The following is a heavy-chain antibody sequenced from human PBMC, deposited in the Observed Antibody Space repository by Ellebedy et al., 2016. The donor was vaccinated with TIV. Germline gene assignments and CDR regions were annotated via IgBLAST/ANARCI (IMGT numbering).Heavy chain of an antibody. CDR3: AGVFPTNLFDP. D-gene: IGHD2-21*01. Sequence: SETLSLTXTVSGGSISDYYWTWIRQPPGKGLDWIGFIHDSGATNYNPSLKSRVTISVDTSRNQFSLKLTSVTAADTAVYYCAGVFPTNLFDPWGQGTLVTVSS. CDR2: IHDSGAT. J-gene: IGHJ5*02. CDR1: GGSISDYY. V-gene: IGHV4-59*08.